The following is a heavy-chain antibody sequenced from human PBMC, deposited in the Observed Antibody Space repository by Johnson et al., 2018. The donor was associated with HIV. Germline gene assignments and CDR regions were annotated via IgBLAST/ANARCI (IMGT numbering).Heavy chain of an antibody. CDR3: ARDQSGYVL. D-gene: IGHD5-12*01. V-gene: IGHV3-30*19. Sequence: QVQLVESGGGVVQPGRSLRLSCAASGFTFSSYGMHWVRQAPGKGLEWVAVISYDGNNKYYADSVKGRFTISRDNSKNTLYLQMDSLRAEDTAVYYCARDQSGYVLWGPGTMVTVSS. J-gene: IGHJ3*01. CDR2: ISYDGNNK. CDR1: GFTFSSYG.